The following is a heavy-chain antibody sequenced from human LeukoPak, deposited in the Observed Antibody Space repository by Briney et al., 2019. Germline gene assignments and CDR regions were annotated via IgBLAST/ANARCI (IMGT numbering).Heavy chain of an antibody. Sequence: GGSLRLSCAASGFTFSSYWVSWVRRAPGKGLEWVANIKQDGSEKYYVDSVKGRFTISRDNAKNSLYLQMNSLRAEDTAVYYCARVGSGWTLDYWGQGTLVTVSS. CDR2: IKQDGSEK. CDR1: GFTFSSYW. D-gene: IGHD6-19*01. CDR3: ARVGSGWTLDY. J-gene: IGHJ4*02. V-gene: IGHV3-7*01.